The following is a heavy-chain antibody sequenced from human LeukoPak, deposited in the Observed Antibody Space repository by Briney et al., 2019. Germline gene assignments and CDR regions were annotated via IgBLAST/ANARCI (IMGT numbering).Heavy chain of an antibody. CDR2: ISSSSSYV. D-gene: IGHD6-13*01. Sequence: GGSLRLSCAASGFTFSSYSMNWVRQAPGKGLEWVSSISSSSSYVYYADSVKGRFTISRDNAKNSLYLQMNSLRAEDTAVYYCARRIAAAAPDAFDIWGQGTMVTVSS. J-gene: IGHJ3*02. CDR3: ARRIAAAAPDAFDI. V-gene: IGHV3-21*01. CDR1: GFTFSSYS.